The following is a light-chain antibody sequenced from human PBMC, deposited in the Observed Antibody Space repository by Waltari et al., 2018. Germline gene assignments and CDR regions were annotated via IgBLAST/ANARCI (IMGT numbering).Light chain of an antibody. CDR2: GAS. V-gene: IGKV1-9*01. J-gene: IGKJ4*01. CDR3: QQLDGYPLT. CDR1: QGISSY. Sequence: DIQLTQSPSFLSASVGDRVTITCRASQGISSYSAWYQQKPGKAPKLLIYGASTLQSGVPSRFSCSGSGTEFTLTISSLQPEDFATYYCQQLDGYPLTFGGGTKVEIK.